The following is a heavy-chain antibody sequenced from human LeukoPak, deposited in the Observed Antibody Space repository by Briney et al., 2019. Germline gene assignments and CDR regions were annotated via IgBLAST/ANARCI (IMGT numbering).Heavy chain of an antibody. J-gene: IGHJ4*02. CDR3: ARGNILTGYCFDF. D-gene: IGHD3-9*01. V-gene: IGHV3-66*02. Sequence: PGGSLRLSCAASGFIVNSYGMSWVRQAPGKGLAWVSLIYSDGVTQYADSVKGRFTISRDNSKNTLYLQMNSLRDEDTAVYYCARGNILTGYCFDFWGQGALVTVSS. CDR2: IYSDGVT. CDR1: GFIVNSYG.